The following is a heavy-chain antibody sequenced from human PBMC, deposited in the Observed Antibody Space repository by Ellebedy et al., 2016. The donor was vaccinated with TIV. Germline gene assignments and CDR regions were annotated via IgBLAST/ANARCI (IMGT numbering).Heavy chain of an antibody. V-gene: IGHV3-74*01. D-gene: IGHD1-7*01. CDR3: ATAGNYRFDD. CDR1: GFTFRNDW. CDR2: MNSDGSST. Sequence: GESLKISXAASGFTFRNDWMHWVRQAPGKGLVWVSRMNSDGSSTNYADSVKGRFTISRDNAKNTLYLQMHSLRAEDTAVYYCATAGNYRFDDWGQGTLVTVSS. J-gene: IGHJ4*02.